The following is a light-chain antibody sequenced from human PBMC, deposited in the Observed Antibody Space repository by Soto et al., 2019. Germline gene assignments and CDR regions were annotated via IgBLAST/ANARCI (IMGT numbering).Light chain of an antibody. CDR3: QPLNSCTVN. J-gene: IGKJ4*01. V-gene: IGKV1-9*01. CDR2: AAS. CDR1: HDISNY. Sequence: DIQLTQSPSFLSASVGDSVTFTSRASHDISNYLAWYQQIRGEAPKLLIYAASSLQIGVSLRFSGSRSGTDFTLGISSLLTEDVANYDCQPLNSCTVNFGGGTKVEIK.